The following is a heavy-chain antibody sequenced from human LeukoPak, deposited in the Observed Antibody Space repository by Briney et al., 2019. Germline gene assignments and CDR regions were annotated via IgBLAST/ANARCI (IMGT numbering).Heavy chain of an antibody. V-gene: IGHV1-69*05. J-gene: IGHJ4*02. CDR2: IIPIFGTA. Sequence: SVKVSCKASGGTFGSYAISWVRQAPGQGLEWMGGIIPIFGTANYAQKFQGRVTITTDESTSTAYMELSSLRSEDTAVYYCARDREYSGYDLNYWGQGTLVTVSS. CDR3: ARDREYSGYDLNY. CDR1: GGTFGSYA. D-gene: IGHD5-12*01.